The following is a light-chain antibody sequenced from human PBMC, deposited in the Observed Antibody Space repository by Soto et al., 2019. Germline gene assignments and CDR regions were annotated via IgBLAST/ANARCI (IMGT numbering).Light chain of an antibody. CDR1: QTVTND. V-gene: IGKV3-15*01. CDR3: QQYNNWPPWT. CDR2: GAS. Sequence: EIVLTQSPGTLSLSPGERVTLSCRASQTVTNDYLAWYQQKDGQAPRLLXYGASTMATGIPARFSGSGSGTDFTLNISSLQSEDFAVYYCQQYNNWPPWTFGQGTKVDIK. J-gene: IGKJ1*01.